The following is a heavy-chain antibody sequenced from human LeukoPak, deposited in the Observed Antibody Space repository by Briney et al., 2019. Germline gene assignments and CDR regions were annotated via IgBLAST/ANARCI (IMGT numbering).Heavy chain of an antibody. CDR2: IKQEGSEK. V-gene: IGHV3-7*01. CDR1: GFTCSIHW. J-gene: IGHJ6*02. CDR3: ARVDYYDTNYGMDV. D-gene: IGHD3-22*01. Sequence: HPGVSLRLSCAASGFTCSIHWMIWVAQAPGKGVEGVANIKQEGSEKYYGDSVKGRFTISRDNAKNSLYMKMNRLRDEDTAVYSCARVDYYDTNYGMDVWGQGTTVTVSS.